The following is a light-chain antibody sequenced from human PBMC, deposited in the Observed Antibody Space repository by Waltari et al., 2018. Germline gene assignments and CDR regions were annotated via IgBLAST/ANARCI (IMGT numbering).Light chain of an antibody. V-gene: IGKV1-12*01. CDR1: QGISSW. CDR2: AAS. J-gene: IGKJ1*01. CDR3: QQANSFSWT. Sequence: DIQLTQSQSSVSASVGDRVTITCRASQGISSWLARYQQKPGKAPKLLIYAASSLQSGVPSRFSGSGSGTDFTLTISSLQPEDFATYYCQQANSFSWTFGQGTKVEIK.